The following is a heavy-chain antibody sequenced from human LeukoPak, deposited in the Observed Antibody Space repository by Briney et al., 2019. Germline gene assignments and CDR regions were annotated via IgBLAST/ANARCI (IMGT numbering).Heavy chain of an antibody. Sequence: PSETLSLTCTVSGGSISSGGYYWSWIRQHPGKGLEWIGYIYYSGSTYYNPSLKSRVTISVDTSKNQFSLKLSSVTAADTAVCYCARAYYYDSSGYFDYWGQGTLVTVSS. V-gene: IGHV4-31*03. CDR2: IYYSGST. CDR3: ARAYYYDSSGYFDY. J-gene: IGHJ4*02. D-gene: IGHD3-22*01. CDR1: GGSISSGGYY.